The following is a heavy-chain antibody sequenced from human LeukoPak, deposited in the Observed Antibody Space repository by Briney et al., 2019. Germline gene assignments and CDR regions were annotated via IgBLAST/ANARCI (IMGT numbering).Heavy chain of an antibody. CDR1: GGSISSYY. D-gene: IGHD5-18*01. CDR3: ARDARGYSYIDY. CDR2: IYYSGSI. V-gene: IGHV4-59*13. J-gene: IGHJ4*02. Sequence: SETLSLTCTVSGGSISSYYWSWIRQPPGKGLEWIAYIYYSGSINYNPSLKSRVTISVDTSKNQFSLKLSSVTAADTAVYYCARDARGYSYIDYWGQGTLVTVSS.